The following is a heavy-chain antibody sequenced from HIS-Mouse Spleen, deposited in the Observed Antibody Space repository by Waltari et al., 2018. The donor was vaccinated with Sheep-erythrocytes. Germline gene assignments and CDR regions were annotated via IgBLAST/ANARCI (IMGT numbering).Heavy chain of an antibody. D-gene: IGHD4-17*01. V-gene: IGHV1-2*02. CDR1: GYTFTGYY. CDR2: INPNSGGT. J-gene: IGHJ4*02. Sequence: LVQSGAEVKVSCKASGYTFTGYYMHWVRQAPGQGLEWMGWINPNSGGTNYAQKFQGRVTMTRDTSISTAYMELSRLRSDDTAVYYCARDPYGDYVDYWGQGTLVTVSS. CDR3: ARDPYGDYVDY.